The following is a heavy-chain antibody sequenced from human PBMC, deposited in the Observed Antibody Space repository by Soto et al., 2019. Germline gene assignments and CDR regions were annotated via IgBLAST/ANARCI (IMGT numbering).Heavy chain of an antibody. CDR3: ARDQSSGYDRFDY. V-gene: IGHV3-21*01. D-gene: IGHD5-12*01. CDR2: ISSSSSYI. CDR1: GFTFSSYS. Sequence: GGSLRLSCAASGFTFSSYSMNWVRQAPGKGLEWVSSISSSSSYIYYADSVKGRFTISRDNAKNSLYLQMNSLRAEDTAVYYCARDQSSGYDRFDYWGQGTLVTVSS. J-gene: IGHJ4*02.